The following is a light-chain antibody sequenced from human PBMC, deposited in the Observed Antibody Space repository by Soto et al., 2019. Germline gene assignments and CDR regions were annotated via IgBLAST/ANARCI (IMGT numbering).Light chain of an antibody. CDR2: DVS. CDR1: SSDIVSYNY. J-gene: IGLJ3*02. V-gene: IGLV2-14*03. Sequence: QSALTQPASLSGSPGQSITISCTGTSSDIVSYNYVSWYQQHPGRAPKLMIFDVSYRPSGISDRFSGSKSGNTASLTISGLQPEDEADYYCSSYGASSTLFGGGTKLTVL. CDR3: SSYGASSTL.